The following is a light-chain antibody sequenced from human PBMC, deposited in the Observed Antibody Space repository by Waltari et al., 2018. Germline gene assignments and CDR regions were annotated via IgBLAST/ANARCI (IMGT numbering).Light chain of an antibody. Sequence: QSPLTQPASVSGSPGQSITISSTGTSSDVGGYNYVSWYQQPPGTAPKLMIYDVRNRRCSVSKRFCGSKSGNTSALTIAGLQAEDGADYYCSSYTSSSTLDYVFGTGTNVTVL. CDR3: SSYTSSSTLDYV. V-gene: IGLV2-14*03. CDR2: DVR. J-gene: IGLJ1*01. CDR1: SSDVGGYNY.